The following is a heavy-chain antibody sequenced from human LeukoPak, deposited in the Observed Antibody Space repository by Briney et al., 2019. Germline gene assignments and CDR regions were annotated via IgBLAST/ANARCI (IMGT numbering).Heavy chain of an antibody. Sequence: GESLKISCKGSGFSFSDYWIGWVRQLPGKGLEWMGSISPDDSDIKYSPSFRGLVTISIDKSISTAYLQWSSLKASDTAMYYCARQSRDVVATTYYYYMDVWGKGTTVTVSS. CDR2: ISPDDSDI. CDR1: GFSFSDYW. D-gene: IGHD5-12*01. V-gene: IGHV5-51*01. CDR3: ARQSRDVVATTYYYYMDV. J-gene: IGHJ6*03.